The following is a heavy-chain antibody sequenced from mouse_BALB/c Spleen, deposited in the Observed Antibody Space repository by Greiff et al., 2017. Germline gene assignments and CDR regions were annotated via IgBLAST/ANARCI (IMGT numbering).Heavy chain of an antibody. Sequence: EVKLMESGGGLVKPGGSLKLSCAASGFTFSDYYMYWVRQTPEKRLEWVATISDGGSYTYYPDSVKGRFTISRDNAKNNLYLQMSSLKSEDTAMFYCARDLTHYYASSASALGYRGQGDSETVSP. CDR3: ARDLTHYYASSASALGY. D-gene: IGHD1-1*01. CDR2: ISDGGSYT. V-gene: IGHV5-4*02. CDR1: GFTFSDYY. J-gene: IGHJ4*01.